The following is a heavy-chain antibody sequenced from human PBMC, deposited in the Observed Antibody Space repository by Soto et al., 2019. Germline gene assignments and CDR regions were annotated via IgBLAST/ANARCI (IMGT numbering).Heavy chain of an antibody. D-gene: IGHD3-10*01. CDR1: GGSISQYY. CDR2: IYSGGST. CDR3: SRGPGGFGDFSLDY. Sequence: QVQLQESGPGLVKPSETLSLSCGVSGGSISQYYWSWIRQPAGKGLEWSGRIYSGGSTNYNPSLERRVTMSADTAKNKFSLKLSSVTAADTAVYYCSRGPGGFGDFSLDYWGQGTLGTVSS. J-gene: IGHJ4*02. V-gene: IGHV4-4*07.